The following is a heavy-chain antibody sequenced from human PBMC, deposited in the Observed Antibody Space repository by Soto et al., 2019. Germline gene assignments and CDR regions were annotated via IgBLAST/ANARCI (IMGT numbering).Heavy chain of an antibody. V-gene: IGHV3-48*01. CDR2: ISSSSSTI. CDR1: GFTFSSYS. J-gene: IGHJ6*02. D-gene: IGHD4-17*01. CDR3: ARPRNGDYEYYYYYGMDV. Sequence: EVQLVESGGGLVQPGGSLRLSCAASGFTFSSYSMHWVRQAPGKGLEWVSYISSSSSTIYYADSVKGRFTISRDNAKNSLYLQMNSLRAEDTAVYYCARPRNGDYEYYYYYGMDVWGQGTTVTVSS.